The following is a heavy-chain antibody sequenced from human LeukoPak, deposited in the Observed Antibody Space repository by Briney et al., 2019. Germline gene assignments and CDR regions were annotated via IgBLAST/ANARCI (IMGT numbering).Heavy chain of an antibody. J-gene: IGHJ4*02. CDR2: ISSSSSYI. CDR3: ARAHNWKYGSFDF. V-gene: IGHV3-21*01. CDR1: GFTFSSYS. Sequence: PGGSLRLSCAASGFTFSSYSMNWVRQAPGKGLEWISCISSSSSYIYYADSVKGRFTISRDNAKNSLYLQMNSLRAEDTAVYYCARAHNWKYGSFDFWGQGTLVTVSS. D-gene: IGHD1-7*01.